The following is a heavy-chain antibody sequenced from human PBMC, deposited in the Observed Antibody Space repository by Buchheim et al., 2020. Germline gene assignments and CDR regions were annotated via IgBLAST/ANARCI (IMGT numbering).Heavy chain of an antibody. CDR3: ARDQGYYGSGSLHIKRLYGMDV. D-gene: IGHD3-10*01. CDR2: IYYSGST. Sequence: QLQLQESGPGLVKPSQTLSLTCTVSGGSISSGGYYWSWIRQHPGKGLEWIGYIYYSGSTYYNPSLKSRVTISVDTSKNQFSLKLSSVTAADTAVYYCARDQGYYGSGSLHIKRLYGMDVWGQGTT. J-gene: IGHJ6*02. V-gene: IGHV4-31*03. CDR1: GGSISSGGYY.